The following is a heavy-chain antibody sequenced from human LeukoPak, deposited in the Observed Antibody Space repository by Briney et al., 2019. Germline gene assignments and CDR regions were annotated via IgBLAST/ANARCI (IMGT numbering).Heavy chain of an antibody. CDR3: ARDGDGGLPNDY. J-gene: IGHJ4*02. CDR2: IIPIFGTA. CDR1: GGTFSSYA. V-gene: IGHV1-69*13. D-gene: IGHD2-21*01. Sequence: SVKVPCKASGGTFSSYAISWVRQAPGQGLEWMGGIIPIFGTANYAQKFQGRVTITADESTSTAYMELSSLRSEDTAVYYCARDGDGGLPNDYWGQGTLVTVSS.